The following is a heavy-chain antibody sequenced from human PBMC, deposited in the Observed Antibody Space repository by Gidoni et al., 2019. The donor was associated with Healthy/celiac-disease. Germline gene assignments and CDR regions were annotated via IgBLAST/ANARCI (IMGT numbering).Heavy chain of an antibody. CDR3: ARVGSGWYYFDY. J-gene: IGHJ4*02. D-gene: IGHD6-19*01. CDR2: ISRSSSYI. V-gene: IGHV3-21*01. Sequence: EVQLVESGGGLVKPGGSLRLSCAASGFTFSSYSMNWVRQAPGKGLEWVSSISRSSSYIYYADSVKGRFTISRDNAKNSLYLQMNSLRAEDTAVYYCARVGSGWYYFDYWGQGTLVTVSS. CDR1: GFTFSSYS.